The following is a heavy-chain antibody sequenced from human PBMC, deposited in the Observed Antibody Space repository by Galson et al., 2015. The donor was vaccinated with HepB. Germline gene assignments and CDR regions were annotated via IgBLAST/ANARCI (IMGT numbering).Heavy chain of an antibody. CDR2: IIPMLGVA. V-gene: IGHV1-69*10. CDR3: AREGGLGQSVHTYHSYMDV. CDR1: GGTFISHD. J-gene: IGHJ6*03. D-gene: IGHD1-26*01. Sequence: SVKVSCKASGGTFISHDISWVRQAPGQGLEWMGGIIPMLGVANYAQKFQGRLAITADKATSSAYMELSTLTSEDRAVYYCAREGGLGQSVHTYHSYMDVWGKGTTVTVSS.